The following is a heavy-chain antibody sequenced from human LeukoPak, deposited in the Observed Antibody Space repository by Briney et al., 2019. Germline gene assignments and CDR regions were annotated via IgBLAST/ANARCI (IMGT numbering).Heavy chain of an antibody. J-gene: IGHJ4*02. CDR1: GGTFSSYA. Sequence: GASVKVSCKASGGTFSSYAISWVRQAPGQGLEWMGRIIPILGIANYAQKFQGRVTMTRDTSTSTVYMELSSLRSEDTAVYYCARVKVTYYYDSSGTHFDYWGQGTLVTVSS. CDR3: ARVKVTYYYDSSGTHFDY. CDR2: IIPILGIA. V-gene: IGHV1-69*04. D-gene: IGHD3-22*01.